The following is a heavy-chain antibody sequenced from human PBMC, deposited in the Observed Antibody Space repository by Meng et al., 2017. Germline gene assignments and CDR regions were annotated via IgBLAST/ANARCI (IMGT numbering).Heavy chain of an antibody. CDR3: ARDRSDQQLVVSDAFDI. J-gene: IGHJ3*02. CDR2: IYYSGST. CDR1: GGSISSSSYY. D-gene: IGHD6-13*01. Sequence: SETLSLTCTVSGGSISSSSYYWGWLRQPPGKGLEWIGSIYYSGSTYYNPSLKSRVTISVDTSKNQFSLKLSSVTAADTAVYYCARDRSDQQLVVSDAFDIWGQGTMVTVSS. V-gene: IGHV4-39*07.